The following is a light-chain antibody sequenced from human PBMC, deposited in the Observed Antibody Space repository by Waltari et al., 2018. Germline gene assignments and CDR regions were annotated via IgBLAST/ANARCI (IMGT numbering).Light chain of an antibody. Sequence: QSALTQPRSVSGSPGQSVTISCTGTRSDIGGYDFVSWYQQYPGKAPKLIIYDVNKRPPGVPDRFSVSKSGNTASLTISGLLNEDEADYYCCSYAGADTSVVFGGGTTLTVL. CDR1: RSDIGGYDF. CDR2: DVN. V-gene: IGLV2-11*01. CDR3: CSYAGADTSVV. J-gene: IGLJ2*01.